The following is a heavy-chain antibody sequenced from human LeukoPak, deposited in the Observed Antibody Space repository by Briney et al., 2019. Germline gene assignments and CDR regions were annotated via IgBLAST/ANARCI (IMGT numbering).Heavy chain of an antibody. CDR2: IRGTGGGGET. Sequence: GGSLRLSCAASGFTLNIYAMTWARQAPGKGLEWVSAIRGTGGGGETFYADPVKGRFTISRDDSNNTVYLQMSSLRAEDTAVYYCAKGDWFDSWGPGTLVTVSS. V-gene: IGHV3-23*01. CDR3: AKGDWFDS. CDR1: GFTLNIYA. J-gene: IGHJ5*01.